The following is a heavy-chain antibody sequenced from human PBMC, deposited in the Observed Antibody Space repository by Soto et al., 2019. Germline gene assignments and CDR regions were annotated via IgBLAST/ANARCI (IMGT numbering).Heavy chain of an antibody. CDR3: ARDCSSTSCGYYYYGMDV. J-gene: IGHJ6*02. CDR2: ISYDGSNK. Sequence: GGSLRLSCAASGFTFSSYAMHWVRQAPGKGLEWVAVISYDGSNKYYADSVKGRFTISRDNSKNTPYLQMNSLRAEDTAVYYCARDCSSTSCGYYYYGMDVWGQGTTVTVSS. D-gene: IGHD2-2*01. CDR1: GFTFSSYA. V-gene: IGHV3-30-3*01.